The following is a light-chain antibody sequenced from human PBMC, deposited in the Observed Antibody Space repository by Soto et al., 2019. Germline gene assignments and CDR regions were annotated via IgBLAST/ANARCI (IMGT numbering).Light chain of an antibody. CDR2: KAS. J-gene: IGKJ1*01. Sequence: DIQMPQSPSTLSASVGDRVTITCRASQSISSWLAWYQQKPGKAPNLLIYKASILESGVTSTFSGSGSGTEISVTIGSLQPDDFATHYCQQYNSYSWTFGKGTKVEIK. CDR3: QQYNSYSWT. V-gene: IGKV1-5*03. CDR1: QSISSW.